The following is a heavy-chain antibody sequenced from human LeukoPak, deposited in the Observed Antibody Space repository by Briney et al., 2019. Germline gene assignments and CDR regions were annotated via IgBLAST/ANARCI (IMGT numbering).Heavy chain of an antibody. CDR3: ARDWGYSSSWYDIGYYYGMDV. J-gene: IGHJ6*02. D-gene: IGHD6-13*01. Sequence: ASVKVSCKASGYTFTGYYMHWVRQAPGQGLEWMGIINPSGGSTSYAQKFQGRVTMTRDTSTSTVYMELSSLRSEDTAVYYCARDWGYSSSWYDIGYYYGMDVWGQGTTVTVSS. V-gene: IGHV1-46*01. CDR1: GYTFTGYY. CDR2: INPSGGST.